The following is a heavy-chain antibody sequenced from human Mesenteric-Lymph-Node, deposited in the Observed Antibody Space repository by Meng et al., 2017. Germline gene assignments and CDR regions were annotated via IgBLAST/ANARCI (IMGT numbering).Heavy chain of an antibody. CDR1: GGTFSSYT. J-gene: IGHJ6*02. D-gene: IGHD2-15*01. CDR3: AISSCGGSCYPLYYYGMDV. Sequence: SVKVSCKASGGTFSSYTISWVRQAPGQGLEWMGRIIPILGIANYAQKFQGRVTITADKSTSTAYMELSSLRSEDTAVYYCAISSCGGSCYPLYYYGMDVWGQGTTVTVSS. CDR2: IIPILGIA. V-gene: IGHV1-69*02.